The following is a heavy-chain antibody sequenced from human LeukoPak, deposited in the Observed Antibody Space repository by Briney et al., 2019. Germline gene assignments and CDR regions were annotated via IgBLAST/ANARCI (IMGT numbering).Heavy chain of an antibody. D-gene: IGHD3-16*01. CDR3: ARDSWGLSSFFPFFDY. Sequence: GQSLPLSCVASGFSLSSYWMRWVRQAAGRGLEWVANIKQDGSEKYYVDSVKGRFTISRDNAKNSLYLQMNSLRAEDTAVYFCARDSWGLSSFFPFFDYWGQGTLVTVSS. CDR1: GFSLSSYW. V-gene: IGHV3-7*05. CDR2: IKQDGSEK. J-gene: IGHJ4*02.